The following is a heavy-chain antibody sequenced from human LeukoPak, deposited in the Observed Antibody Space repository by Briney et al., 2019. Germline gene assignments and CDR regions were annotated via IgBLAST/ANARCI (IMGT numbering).Heavy chain of an antibody. J-gene: IGHJ5*02. CDR3: AKDLDSSGYYYGWFDP. V-gene: IGHV3-30*02. D-gene: IGHD3-22*01. Sequence: GGSLRLSCAASGFTFSSYGMHWVRQAPGKGLEWVSFIRYDGSNEYYADSVRGRFTISRDNSKNTLYLQMNSLRAEDTAVYYCAKDLDSSGYYYGWFDPWGQGTLVTVSS. CDR1: GFTFSSYG. CDR2: IRYDGSNE.